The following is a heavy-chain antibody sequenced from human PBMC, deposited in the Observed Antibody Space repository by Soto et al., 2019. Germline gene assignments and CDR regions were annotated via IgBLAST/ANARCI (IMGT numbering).Heavy chain of an antibody. CDR3: AKDTRYYDSSGYYAV. J-gene: IGHJ4*02. CDR2: ISYDGSNK. V-gene: IGHV3-30*18. Sequence: TGGSLRLSCAASGFTFSSYGMHWVRQAPGKGLEWVAVISYDGSNKYYADSVKGRFTISRDNSKNTLYLQMNSLRAEDTAVYYCAKDTRYYDSSGYYAVWGQGTLVTVSS. CDR1: GFTFSSYG. D-gene: IGHD3-22*01.